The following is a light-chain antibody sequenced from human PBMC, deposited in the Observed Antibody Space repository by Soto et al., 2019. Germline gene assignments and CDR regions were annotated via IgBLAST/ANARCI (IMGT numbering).Light chain of an antibody. V-gene: IGKV1-5*03. CDR2: KAS. CDR3: QQYGRSPWT. CDR1: QSISSW. J-gene: IGKJ1*01. Sequence: DIQMTQSPSTLSASVGDRVTITCRASQSISSWLAWYQQKPGKAPKLLIYKASSLESGVPSRFSGSGSGTDFTLTISRLEPEDFAVYYCQQYGRSPWTFGQGTKVDIK.